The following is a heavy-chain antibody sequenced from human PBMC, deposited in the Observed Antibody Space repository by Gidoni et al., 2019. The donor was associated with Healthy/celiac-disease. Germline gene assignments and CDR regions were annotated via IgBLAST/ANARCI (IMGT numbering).Heavy chain of an antibody. D-gene: IGHD1-26*01. V-gene: IGHV4-34*01. J-gene: IGHJ5*02. CDR2: INHSGST. CDR3: ARGRVRVGATTRGFSWFDP. Sequence: QVQLQQWGAGLLKPSETLSLTCAVYGGSFSGYYCSWIRQPPGKGLEWIGEINHSGSTNYNPSLKSRVTISVDTSKNQFSLKLSSVTAADTAVYDCARGRVRVGATTRGFSWFDPWGQGTLVTVSS. CDR1: GGSFSGYY.